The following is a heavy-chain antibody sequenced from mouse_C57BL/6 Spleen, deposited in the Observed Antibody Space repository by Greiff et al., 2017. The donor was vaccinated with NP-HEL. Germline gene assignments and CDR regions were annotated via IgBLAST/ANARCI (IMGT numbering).Heavy chain of an antibody. CDR3: AYYYGSSPYYAMDY. J-gene: IGHJ4*01. CDR2: IDPEDGET. D-gene: IGHD1-1*01. Sequence: VHVKQSGAELVKPGASVKLSCTASGFNIKDYYMHWVKQRTEQGLEWIGRIDPEDGETKYAPKFQGKATITADTSSNTAYLQLSSLTSEDTAVYYCAYYYGSSPYYAMDYWGQGTSVTVSS. CDR1: GFNIKDYY. V-gene: IGHV14-2*01.